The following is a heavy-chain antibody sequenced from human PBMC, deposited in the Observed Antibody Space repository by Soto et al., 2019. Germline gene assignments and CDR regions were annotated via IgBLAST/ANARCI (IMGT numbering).Heavy chain of an antibody. V-gene: IGHV1-69*01. CDR1: GGTFSTYA. Sequence: QVQLVQSGAEVKKPGSSVKVSCKASGGTFSTYAINWMRQAPGQGLECRGGIIPIFGAANYAQKFHGRVTSTADESTSTAYMALVSLRSEDTAVYYCARVTMVRVVHNWFDPWCQGTLVTVSS. J-gene: IGHJ5*02. CDR2: IIPIFGAA. CDR3: ARVTMVRVVHNWFDP. D-gene: IGHD3-10*01.